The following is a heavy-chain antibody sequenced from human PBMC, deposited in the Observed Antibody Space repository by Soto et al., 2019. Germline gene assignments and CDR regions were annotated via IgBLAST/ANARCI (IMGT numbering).Heavy chain of an antibody. Sequence: PGGSLSLSCAASGFTFSSYAMSWVRQAPGKGLEWVSAISGSGGSTYYADSVKGRFTISRDNSKNTLYLQMNSLRAEDTAVYYCAKPIRVYYYYGMDVWGQGTTVTVSS. D-gene: IGHD1-20*01. CDR3: AKPIRVYYYYGMDV. V-gene: IGHV3-23*01. CDR2: ISGSGGST. J-gene: IGHJ6*02. CDR1: GFTFSSYA.